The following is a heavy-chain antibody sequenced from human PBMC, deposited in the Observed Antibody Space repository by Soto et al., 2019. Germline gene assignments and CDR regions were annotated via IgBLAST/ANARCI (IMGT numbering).Heavy chain of an antibody. J-gene: IGHJ4*02. CDR1: GYSFTGYS. D-gene: IGHD1-20*01. Sequence: GASVKVSCKTSGYSFTGYSVHWVRQAPGHGPEWMGWINPKSGGTKYAQKFQGRVTMTRDTSISTVFMELSRVTSDDTAVYYCAREVLSRANLITGKLFDYWGQGSPVIFSS. V-gene: IGHV1-2*02. CDR2: INPKSGGT. CDR3: AREVLSRANLITGKLFDY.